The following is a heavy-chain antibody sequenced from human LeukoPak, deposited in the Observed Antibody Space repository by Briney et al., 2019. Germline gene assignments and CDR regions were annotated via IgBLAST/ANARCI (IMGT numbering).Heavy chain of an antibody. J-gene: IGHJ6*02. V-gene: IGHV1-2*02. CDR1: GYTFSDYY. D-gene: IGHD3-10*01. CDR2: IDPNSGGT. CDR3: ARDRIAISQWFGDLLKYYGMDV. Sequence: ASVKVSCKASGYTFSDYYLHWVRQAPAQGLEWMGWIDPNSGGTNYAQKFQGRVTMTRDTSINTAYMELTSLRSDVTAVYYCARDRIAISQWFGDLLKYYGMDVWGLGTTVAVSS.